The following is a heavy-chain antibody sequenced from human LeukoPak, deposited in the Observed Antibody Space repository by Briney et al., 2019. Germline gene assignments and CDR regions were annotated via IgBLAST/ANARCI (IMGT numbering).Heavy chain of an antibody. D-gene: IGHD3-16*01. CDR2: ISRSGDTL. CDR3: AREVVIFPDYYYYRMDV. Sequence: GGSLRLSCVASGFTFRDYYMTWIRQAPGKGLEWISYISRSGDTLYYADSVEGRFTISRDNAKNSLYLQMDSLRAEDTAVYHCAREVVIFPDYYYYRMDVWGQGTTVTVSS. CDR1: GFTFRDYY. J-gene: IGHJ6*02. V-gene: IGHV3-11*01.